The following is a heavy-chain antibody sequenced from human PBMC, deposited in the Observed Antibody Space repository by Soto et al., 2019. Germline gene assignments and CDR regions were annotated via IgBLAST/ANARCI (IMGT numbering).Heavy chain of an antibody. CDR2: ISGSGGST. CDR1: GFTFSSYA. J-gene: IGHJ4*02. V-gene: IGHV3-23*01. D-gene: IGHD2-15*01. CDR3: AKSLDRGVVVAATDY. Sequence: GGSLRLSCAASGFTFSSYAMSWVRQAPGKGLEWVSAISGSGGSTYYADSVKGRFTISRDNSKNTLYLQMNSLRAEDTAVYYCAKSLDRGVVVAATDYWGQGTLVTVSS.